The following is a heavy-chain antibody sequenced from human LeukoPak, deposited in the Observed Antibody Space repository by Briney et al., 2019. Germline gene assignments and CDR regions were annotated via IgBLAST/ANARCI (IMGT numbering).Heavy chain of an antibody. CDR2: IYYSGST. CDR3: ARHVWLQPFDY. V-gene: IGHV4-59*08. J-gene: IGHJ4*02. D-gene: IGHD3-9*01. CDR1: GGSMNSYY. Sequence: PSETLSLTCSVSGGSMNSYYWSWIRQSPGKGLEWIGYIYYSGSTNYNPSLKSRVTISVDTSKNQFSLQLSSVTAADTAVYYCARHVWLQPFDYWGQGTLVTVSS.